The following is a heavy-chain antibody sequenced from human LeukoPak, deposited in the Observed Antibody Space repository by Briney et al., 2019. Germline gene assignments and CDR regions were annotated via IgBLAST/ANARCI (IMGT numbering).Heavy chain of an antibody. CDR1: GYIFTNYA. J-gene: IGHJ4*02. CDR3: AREEYYDTSASTNFDY. Sequence: ASVTVSCTASGYIFTNYAINWVRQAPGQGLKWMGWTNTNTGKPTYAQGFTGRFVFSLDTSVSTAYLQISGLKAQDTAFYYCAREEYYDTSASTNFDYWGQGTLVTVSS. D-gene: IGHD3-22*01. CDR2: TNTNTGKP. V-gene: IGHV7-4-1*02.